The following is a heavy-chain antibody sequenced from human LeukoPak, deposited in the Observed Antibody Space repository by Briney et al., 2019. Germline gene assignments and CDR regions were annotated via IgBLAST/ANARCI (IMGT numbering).Heavy chain of an antibody. D-gene: IGHD3-3*01. CDR1: GFTFSSYA. CDR2: VSGSGGST. V-gene: IGHV3-23*01. CDR3: AKAGDFWSGYYNFDY. Sequence: GGSLRLSCAASGFTFSSYAMSWVRQAPGKGLEWVSAVSGSGGSTYYADSVKGRFTISRDNSKNTLYLQMNSLRAEDTAVYYCAKAGDFWSGYYNFDYWGQRTLVTVSS. J-gene: IGHJ4*02.